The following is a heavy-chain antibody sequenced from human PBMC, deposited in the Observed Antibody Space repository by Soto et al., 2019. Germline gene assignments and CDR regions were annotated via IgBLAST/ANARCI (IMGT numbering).Heavy chain of an antibody. CDR1: GYRFDSNW. CDR2: IYPVDSDT. V-gene: IGHV5-51*01. J-gene: IGHJ4*02. Sequence: RGESLKISCKGSGYRFDSNWLGWVRQMPWKGLEWIGIIYPVDSDTKLSPSFQGRVTMSVDRSISTAYLQWSSLKASDTAMYYCARQVVRELDYWGQGTMVTVSS. D-gene: IGHD2-15*01. CDR3: ARQVVRELDY.